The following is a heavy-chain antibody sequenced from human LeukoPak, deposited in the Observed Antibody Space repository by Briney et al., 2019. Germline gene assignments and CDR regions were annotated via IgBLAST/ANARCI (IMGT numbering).Heavy chain of an antibody. D-gene: IGHD6-13*01. CDR2: IYSGGST. CDR3: AAYSSSW. J-gene: IGHJ4*02. CDR1: GFTVSSNY. Sequence: GGSLGLSCAASGFTVSSNYMSWVRQAPGKGLEWVTVIYSGGSTYYADSVKGRFTISRDNSKNTLYLQMNSLRAEDTAVYYCAAYSSSWRGQGTLVTVSS. V-gene: IGHV3-53*01.